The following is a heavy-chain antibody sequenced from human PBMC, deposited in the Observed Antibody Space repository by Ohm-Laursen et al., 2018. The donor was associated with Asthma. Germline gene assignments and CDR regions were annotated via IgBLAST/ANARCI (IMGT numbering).Heavy chain of an antibody. CDR3: AKTLSTGHAPNDH. CDR2: ISYDGSNK. V-gene: IGHV3-33*05. Sequence: SLRLSCSASGFTFSSYGMHWVRQAPGKGLEWVAVISYDGSNKYYADSVKGRFTISRDNSKNTLYLQLNSLRAEDTAVYYCAKTLSTGHAPNDHWGQGTLVTVSS. D-gene: IGHD2-8*02. CDR1: GFTFSSYG. J-gene: IGHJ4*02.